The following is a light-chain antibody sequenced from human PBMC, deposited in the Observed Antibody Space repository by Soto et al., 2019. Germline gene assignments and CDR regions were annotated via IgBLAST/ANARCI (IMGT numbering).Light chain of an antibody. Sequence: EIVMTHSPATLSLSPGERATLSCRASQSINSNLAWYQQKPGQAPRLLIYGASTRATGIPARFSGSGSGTEFTLTISSLQSEDFAVDYCQQYNNWPRTFGQGTKVDI. CDR3: QQYNNWPRT. CDR1: QSINSN. CDR2: GAS. V-gene: IGKV3-15*01. J-gene: IGKJ1*01.